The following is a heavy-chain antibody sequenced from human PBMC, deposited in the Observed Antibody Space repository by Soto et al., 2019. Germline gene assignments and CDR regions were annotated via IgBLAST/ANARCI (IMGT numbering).Heavy chain of an antibody. V-gene: IGHV3-23*01. CDR3: ADGGRYTYY. CDR2: ISAGGDGT. CDR1: GFSFRSYA. D-gene: IGHD1-26*01. Sequence: EVQLLESGGDLVQPGGSLRLSCAASGFSFRSYAMGWVRQAPGKGLNWVSSISAGGDGTYYADSVKGRFTISRHNSKNTVYLQMTSLRAVDTAVYYCADGGRYTYYCGPGTLVTVSS. J-gene: IGHJ4*02.